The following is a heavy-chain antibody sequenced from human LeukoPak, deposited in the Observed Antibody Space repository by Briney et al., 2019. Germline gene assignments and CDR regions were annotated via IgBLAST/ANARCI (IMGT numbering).Heavy chain of an antibody. CDR2: INHSGST. Sequence: PSETLSLTCAVSGGSFSGYYWSWIRQPPGKGLEWIGEINHSGSTNYNPSLKSRVTISVDTSKNQFSLKLSSVTAADTAVYYCARHELERPYDYWGQGTLVTVSS. J-gene: IGHJ4*02. CDR3: ARHELERPYDY. CDR1: GGSFSGYY. V-gene: IGHV4-34*01. D-gene: IGHD1-1*01.